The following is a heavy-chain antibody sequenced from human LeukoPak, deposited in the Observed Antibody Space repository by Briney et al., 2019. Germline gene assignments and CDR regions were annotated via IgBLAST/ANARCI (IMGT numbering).Heavy chain of an antibody. V-gene: IGHV4-30-4*08. J-gene: IGHJ4*02. Sequence: SETLSLTCTVSGGSISSGDYYWSWIRQPPGKGLEWIGYIYYGGSTYYNPSLKSRVTISVDTSKNQFSLKLSSVTAADTAVYYCARVEGCSGGSCYLDYWGQGTLVTVSS. D-gene: IGHD2-15*01. CDR1: GGSISSGDYY. CDR3: ARVEGCSGGSCYLDY. CDR2: IYYGGST.